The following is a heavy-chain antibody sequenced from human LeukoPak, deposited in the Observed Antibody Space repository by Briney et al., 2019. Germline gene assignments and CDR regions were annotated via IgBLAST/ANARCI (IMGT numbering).Heavy chain of an antibody. CDR2: ISYDGSNK. V-gene: IGHV3-30*03. D-gene: IGHD5-18*01. J-gene: IGHJ4*02. CDR1: GFTVSSNY. Sequence: GGSLRLSCAASGFTVSSNYMSWARQAPGKGLEWVAVISYDGSNKYYADSVKGRFTISRDNSKNTLYLQMNSLRAEDTAVYYCARSRGYSYDYFDYWGQGTLVTVSP. CDR3: ARSRGYSYDYFDY.